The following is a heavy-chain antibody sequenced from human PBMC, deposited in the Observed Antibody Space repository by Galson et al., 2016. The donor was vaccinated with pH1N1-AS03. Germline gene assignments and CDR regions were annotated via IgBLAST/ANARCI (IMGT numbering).Heavy chain of an antibody. CDR2: VNDSGGRT. V-gene: IGHV3-23*01. Sequence: SLRLSCAASGFTFSRSAMSWVRQVPGKGLEWVSSVNDSGGRTSYANSVKGRFTVSRDNSKNTLSLEISSLRVEDTAEYYCVAGGSGTDLFDVWGLGTMVIVSS. J-gene: IGHJ3*01. CDR1: GFTFSRSA. D-gene: IGHD3-10*01. CDR3: VAGGSGTDLFDV.